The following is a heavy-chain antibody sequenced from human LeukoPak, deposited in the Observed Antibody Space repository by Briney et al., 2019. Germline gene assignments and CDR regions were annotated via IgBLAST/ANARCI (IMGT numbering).Heavy chain of an antibody. CDR3: ARAVRVVPAANMPLYYMDV. CDR2: MNPNSGNT. Sequence: ASVKVSCKASGYTFTSYDINWVRQATGPGLEWMGWMNPNSGNTGYAQKFQGRVTMTRNTSISTAYMELSSLRSEDTAVYYCARAVRVVPAANMPLYYMDVWGKGTTVTVSS. CDR1: GYTFTSYD. D-gene: IGHD2-2*01. V-gene: IGHV1-8*01. J-gene: IGHJ6*03.